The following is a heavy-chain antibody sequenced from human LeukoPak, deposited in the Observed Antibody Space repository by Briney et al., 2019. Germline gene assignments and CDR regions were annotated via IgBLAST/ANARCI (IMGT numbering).Heavy chain of an antibody. CDR2: ITNSGGTI. V-gene: IGHV3-48*03. J-gene: IGHJ3*02. CDR1: GFTFSIFE. Sequence: GGSLRLSCAVSGFTFSIFEMNWVRQAPGKGLEWVAYITNSGGTIDYADSVKGRFNISRDNARNSLYLQMSSLRAEDTAVYYCVRGGGPSYKYNAFDIWVQGTMVTVSS. CDR3: VRGGGPSYKYNAFDI. D-gene: IGHD2-15*01.